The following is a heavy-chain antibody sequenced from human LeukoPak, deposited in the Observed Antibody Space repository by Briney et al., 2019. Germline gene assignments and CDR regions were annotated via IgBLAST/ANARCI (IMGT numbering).Heavy chain of an antibody. V-gene: IGHV1-69*04. D-gene: IGHD1-1*01. Sequence: ASVKVSCKASGGTFSSYAISWVRQAPGQGREWMGRIIPILGIANYAQKFQGRVTITADKSTSTAYMELSSLRSEDTAVYYCAGIWTGGHDYWGQGTLVTVSS. CDR2: IIPILGIA. CDR1: GGTFSSYA. CDR3: AGIWTGGHDY. J-gene: IGHJ4*02.